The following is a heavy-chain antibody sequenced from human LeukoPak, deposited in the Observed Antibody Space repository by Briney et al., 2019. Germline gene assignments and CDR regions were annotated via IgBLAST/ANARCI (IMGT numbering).Heavy chain of an antibody. CDR1: GFTFSSYE. CDR3: ARATVTTALDY. D-gene: IGHD4-17*01. V-gene: IGHV3-48*03. J-gene: IGHJ4*02. CDR2: ISSSGSTI. Sequence: GGSLRLSCAASGFTFSSYEMNWVRQAPGKGLEWVSYISSSGSTIYYADSVKGRFTISSDNAKNSLYLQMNSLRAEDTAVYYCARATVTTALDYWGQGTLVTVSS.